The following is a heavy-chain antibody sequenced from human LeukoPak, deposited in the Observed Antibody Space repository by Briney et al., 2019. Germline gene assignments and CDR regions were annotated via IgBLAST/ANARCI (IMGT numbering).Heavy chain of an antibody. V-gene: IGHV3-23*01. D-gene: IGHD6-13*01. Sequence: GGSLRLSCAASGFTFSSCAMSWVRQAPGKGLEWVSVISGSGGSTYYADSVKGRFTISRDNAKNSLYLQMNSLRAEDTAVYYCARDGRGISAAGSPYGMDVWGQGTTVTVSS. CDR2: ISGSGGST. CDR3: ARDGRGISAAGSPYGMDV. CDR1: GFTFSSCA. J-gene: IGHJ6*02.